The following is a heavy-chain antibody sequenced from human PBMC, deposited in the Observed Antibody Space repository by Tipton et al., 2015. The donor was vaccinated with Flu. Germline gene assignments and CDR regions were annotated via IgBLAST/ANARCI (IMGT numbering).Heavy chain of an antibody. CDR2: ISWDSGST. CDR3: SKDNTAGSCSYYEMDI. V-gene: IGHV3-43*01. D-gene: IGHD3-22*01. CDR1: GFTFEDYT. Sequence: YLRLSCAASGFTFEDYTMHWVRQATGKGLEWVSLISWDSGSTYYADSVKGPFTISRDNSKNSLYLQMNSQRTEDTALYYCSKDNTAGSCSYYEMDIRGQGTTVTFSS. J-gene: IGHJ6*02.